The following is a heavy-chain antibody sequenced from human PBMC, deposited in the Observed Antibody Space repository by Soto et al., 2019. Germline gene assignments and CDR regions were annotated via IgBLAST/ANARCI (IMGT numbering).Heavy chain of an antibody. J-gene: IGHJ4*02. CDR3: ARRARGNWALDY. Sequence: GESLKISCNASGYIFTNYWIGWVRQMPGEGLEWMGIIYPGDSDTRYSPSFEGQVTISADKSITTAYLQWTSLKASDTAIYFCARRARGNWALDYWGQGTQVTVSS. CDR2: IYPGDSDT. D-gene: IGHD3-16*01. CDR1: GYIFTNYW. V-gene: IGHV5-51*01.